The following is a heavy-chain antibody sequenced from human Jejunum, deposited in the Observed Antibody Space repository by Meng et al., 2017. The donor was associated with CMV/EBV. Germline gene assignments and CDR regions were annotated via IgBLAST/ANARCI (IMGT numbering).Heavy chain of an antibody. CDR2: ISSSGGST. CDR3: AKDGGTYSGGFDY. D-gene: IGHD4-23*01. J-gene: IGHJ4*02. CDR1: GVTFSNYV. Sequence: SGVTFSNYVMSWVRQAPGKGLGWVSSISSSGGSTYYADSVKGRFTISRHSFKNTLYLQMNSLRAEDTAVYYCAKDGGTYSGGFDYWGQGTLVTVSS. V-gene: IGHV3-23*01.